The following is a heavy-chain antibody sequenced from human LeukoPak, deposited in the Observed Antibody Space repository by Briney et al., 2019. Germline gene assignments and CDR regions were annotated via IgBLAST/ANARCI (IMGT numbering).Heavy chain of an antibody. Sequence: SQTLSLTCVVSGDSVSRKKGAWNWIRQSPSRGLEWLGRTYYRSKWYNDYAESMEGRMTISQDTSKNQYSLHLNSVTPDDTAVYYCARDFGTTGWHTFDYWGQGTLVTVSS. V-gene: IGHV6-1*01. D-gene: IGHD6-19*01. J-gene: IGHJ4*02. CDR3: ARDFGTTGWHTFDY. CDR1: GDSVSRKKGA. CDR2: TYYRSKWYN.